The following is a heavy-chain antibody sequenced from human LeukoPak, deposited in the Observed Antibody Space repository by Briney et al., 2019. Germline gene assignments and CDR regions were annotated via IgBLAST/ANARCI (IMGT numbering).Heavy chain of an antibody. D-gene: IGHD3-10*01. V-gene: IGHV3-43D*04. Sequence: GGSLLLSCAASGFTFDDYAMHWGRQAPGKGLEWVSLFSWDGGSTYYADSVKGRFTISRDNSKNSLYLQMNSLRAEDTALYYCARAMVRGVFDYWGQGTLVTVSS. J-gene: IGHJ4*02. CDR3: ARAMVRGVFDY. CDR2: FSWDGGST. CDR1: GFTFDDYA.